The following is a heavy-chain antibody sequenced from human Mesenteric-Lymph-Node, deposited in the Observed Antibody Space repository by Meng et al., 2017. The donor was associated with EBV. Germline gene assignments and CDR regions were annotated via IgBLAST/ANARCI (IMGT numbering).Heavy chain of an antibody. J-gene: IGHJ2*01. CDR1: GDSVSSSRAA. CDR2: TYYRSKWYN. Sequence: QVHLQQSGPGLVKPSXTLAPPCVLSGDSVSSSRAAWTWIRQSPLRGLEWLGRTYYRSKWYNDYAVFVKSRIAINPDTSKNQFSLQLNSVTPEDTAVYYCARGATSVFDLWGRGTLVTVSS. CDR3: ARGATSVFDL. V-gene: IGHV6-1*01.